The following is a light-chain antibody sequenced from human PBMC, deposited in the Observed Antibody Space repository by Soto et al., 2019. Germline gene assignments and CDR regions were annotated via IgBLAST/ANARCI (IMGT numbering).Light chain of an antibody. J-gene: IGKJ1*01. V-gene: IGKV1-6*01. CDR2: AAV. CDR1: QDIRND. Sequence: IQMTQSPSSLSASVGDSVPITCRASQDIRNDLAWYQQKPGKATNLLIFAAVNLQSGVQSRFSGSGSGTDFTLSIRSLQPDELATYYCQQYKVYSKTFGQGTKGEIK. CDR3: QQYKVYSKT.